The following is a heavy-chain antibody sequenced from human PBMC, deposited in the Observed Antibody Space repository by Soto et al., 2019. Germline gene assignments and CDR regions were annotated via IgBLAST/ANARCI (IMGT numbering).Heavy chain of an antibody. D-gene: IGHD6-13*01. CDR1: EGTFNSYA. Sequence: QAQVVQSGAEVRKPGSSVKLSCKASEGTFNSYAIAWVRQAPVQGLEWMGGVIPYYNTLNYAQKFQGRVTITADDSTNTVYMELSSLRSDDTAVYFCASGASRWYPYFFDSWSKGTLVTVSS. CDR2: VIPYYNTL. J-gene: IGHJ4*02. V-gene: IGHV1-69*01. CDR3: ASGASRWYPYFFDS.